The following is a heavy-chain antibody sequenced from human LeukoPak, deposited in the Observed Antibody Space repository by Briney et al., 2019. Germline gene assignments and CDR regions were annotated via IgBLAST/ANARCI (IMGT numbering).Heavy chain of an antibody. J-gene: IGHJ4*02. V-gene: IGHV4-61*01. Sequence: SETLSLTCTVSGDSISSSTYYWSWIRQPPGKGLEWIGYIYYSGSTNYNPSLKSRVTISVDTSKNQFSLKLSSVTAADTAVYYCARVELRGSSGWPSPFDYWGQGTLVTVSS. CDR2: IYYSGST. CDR1: GDSISSSTYY. CDR3: ARVELRGSSGWPSPFDY. D-gene: IGHD6-19*01.